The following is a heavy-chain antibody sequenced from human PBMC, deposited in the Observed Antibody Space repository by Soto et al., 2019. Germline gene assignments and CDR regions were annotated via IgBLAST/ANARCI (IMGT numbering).Heavy chain of an antibody. J-gene: IGHJ1*01. D-gene: IGHD6-19*01. V-gene: IGHV3-21*02. CDR1: GFTFSDYG. CDR3: ARDPGSGWEYFQN. Sequence: EVQLVESGGGMVKPGGSLRLSCAASGFTFSDYGMNWVRQAPGKGLEWVSSISSGSSYIYYADSVKGRFAISRDNAENSLYLQMNSLRAEDTGVYYCARDPGSGWEYFQNWGQGTLVTVSS. CDR2: ISSGSSYI.